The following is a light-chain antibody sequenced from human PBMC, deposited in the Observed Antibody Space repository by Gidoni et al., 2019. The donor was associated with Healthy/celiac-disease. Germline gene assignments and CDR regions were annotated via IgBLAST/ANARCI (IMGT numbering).Light chain of an antibody. CDR1: QSVSSN. J-gene: IGKJ1*01. Sequence: EIVMKQSPATLSESPGERATLSCTASQSVSSNLAWYQQKPGQAPRLLIYGASTRATGIPARFSGSGSGTEFTLTISSLQSEDFAVYYCQQYNNWPPWTFGQGTKVEIK. V-gene: IGKV3-15*01. CDR3: QQYNNWPPWT. CDR2: GAS.